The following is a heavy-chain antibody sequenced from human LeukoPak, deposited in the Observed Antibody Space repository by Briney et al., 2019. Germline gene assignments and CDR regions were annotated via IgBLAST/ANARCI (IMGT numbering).Heavy chain of an antibody. CDR2: INHSGST. J-gene: IGHJ4*02. Sequence: PSETLSLTCTVSGGSISSYYWSWIRQPAGKGLEWIGEINHSGSTNYNPSLKSRVTISVDTSKNQFSLKLSSVTAADTAVYYCAREGGATTRFDYWGQGTLVTVSS. CDR3: AREGGATTRFDY. CDR1: GGSISSYY. V-gene: IGHV4-34*01. D-gene: IGHD5-12*01.